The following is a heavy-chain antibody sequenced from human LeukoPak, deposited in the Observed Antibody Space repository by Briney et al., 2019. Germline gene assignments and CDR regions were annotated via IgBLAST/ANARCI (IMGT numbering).Heavy chain of an antibody. J-gene: IGHJ4*02. CDR2: IKEGGSEK. CDR3: VREGEGYFDY. D-gene: IGHD3-10*01. Sequence: PGGSLRLSCAASGFIFNKYWMSWVRQAPGKGLEWVANIKEGGSEKYYVDSVKGRFTISRDNTKNSLYLQMNSLRAEDTAVYYCVREGEGYFDYWGQGTLVTVSS. CDR1: GFIFNKYW. V-gene: IGHV3-7*01.